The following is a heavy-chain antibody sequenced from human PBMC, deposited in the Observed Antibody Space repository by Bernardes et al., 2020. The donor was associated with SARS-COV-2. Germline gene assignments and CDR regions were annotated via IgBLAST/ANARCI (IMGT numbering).Heavy chain of an antibody. D-gene: IGHD3-16*01. CDR1: GGTFSSYA. V-gene: IGHV1-69*13. CDR3: ASVMITFGDGPYYYGMDV. J-gene: IGHJ6*02. CDR2: IIPIFGTA. Sequence: SVKVSCKASGGTFSSYAISWVRQAPGQGLEWMGGIIPIFGTANYAQKFQGRVTITADESTSTAYMELSSLRSEDTAVYYCASVMITFGDGPYYYGMDVWGQGTTVTVSS.